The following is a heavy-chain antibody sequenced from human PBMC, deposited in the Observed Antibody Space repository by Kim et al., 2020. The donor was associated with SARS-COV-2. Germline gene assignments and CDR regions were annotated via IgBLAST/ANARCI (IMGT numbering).Heavy chain of an antibody. J-gene: IGHJ5*02. CDR1: GFTFSSYA. Sequence: GGSLRLSCSASGFTFSSYAMHWVRQAPGQRLEYVSALSSNGGSTYYADSVKGRFTISRDNPKNTLYLQMSSLRAEDTAVYYCVKNWNSDHWGQGTLVTVSS. CDR2: LSSNGGST. V-gene: IGHV3-64D*06. CDR3: VKNWNSDH. D-gene: IGHD1-7*01.